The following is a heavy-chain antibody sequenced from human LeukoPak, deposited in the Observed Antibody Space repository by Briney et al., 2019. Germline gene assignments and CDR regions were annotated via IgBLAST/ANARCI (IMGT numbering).Heavy chain of an antibody. CDR2: LSGGGGTT. Sequence: GGSLRLSCEASGFTFSTYAMSWVRQAPGKGLGWVSCLSGGGGTTFYPDSVKGRFTISRDNSKNTLYLQMNSLRAEDTAMYYCARVRLQPSYYFDFWGQGTLVTVSS. D-gene: IGHD5-18*01. V-gene: IGHV3-23*01. J-gene: IGHJ4*02. CDR1: GFTFSTYA. CDR3: ARVRLQPSYYFDF.